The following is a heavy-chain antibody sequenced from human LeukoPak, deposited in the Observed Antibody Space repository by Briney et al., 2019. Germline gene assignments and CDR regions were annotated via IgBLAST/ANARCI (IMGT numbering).Heavy chain of an antibody. CDR1: GYTFTSYS. CDR3: ARRRAGPEGAFDI. J-gene: IGHJ3*02. V-gene: IGHV1-46*01. D-gene: IGHD6-19*01. Sequence: ASVKVSCKASGYTFTSYSIHWVRQAPGQGLEWMGIINPSGGTTTYTQKFQGRVTMTRDMSTSTVYMELSSLRSDDTAVYYCARRRAGPEGAFDIWGQGTLVTVSS. CDR2: INPSGGTT.